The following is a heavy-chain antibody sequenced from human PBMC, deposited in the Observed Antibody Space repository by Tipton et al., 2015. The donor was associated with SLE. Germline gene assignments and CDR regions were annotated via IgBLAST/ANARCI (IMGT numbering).Heavy chain of an antibody. Sequence: TLSLTCSVSGGSISTTDHYWGWIRQPPGKGLEWIGSVHYSGATYYNPSLESRFTSSVDTSKNQFSLNLNSVTAADTAVYYCAGALDTTMGPFDCWGQGTLVTVSS. CDR2: VHYSGAT. D-gene: IGHD5-18*01. CDR1: GGSISTTDHY. V-gene: IGHV4-39*07. J-gene: IGHJ4*02. CDR3: AGALDTTMGPFDC.